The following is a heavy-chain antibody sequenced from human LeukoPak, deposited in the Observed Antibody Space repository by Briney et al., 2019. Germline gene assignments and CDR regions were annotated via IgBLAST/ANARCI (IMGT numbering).Heavy chain of an antibody. CDR2: ITPIFGEA. Sequence: SVKVSCKVSGGTFSSYPISWVRQAPGQGLEWMGEITPIFGEAQNAEKFQGRVTITADEPTSTVYMELTSVRLDDTAMYYCARNSRVASTSGLNYWGQGTLVTVSS. V-gene: IGHV1-69*01. CDR1: GGTFSSYP. D-gene: IGHD5-12*01. CDR3: ARNSRVASTSGLNY. J-gene: IGHJ4*02.